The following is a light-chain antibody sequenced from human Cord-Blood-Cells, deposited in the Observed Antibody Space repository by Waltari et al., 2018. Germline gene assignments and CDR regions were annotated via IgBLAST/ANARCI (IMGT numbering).Light chain of an antibody. CDR2: DAS. CDR1: QSVSGY. CDR3: QQRSNRPPWIT. Sequence: EIVLTQSPATLSLSPGERATLSYRTRQSVSGYLAWYQENPGQAPRLLSYDASNRATGTPASFTGSGSGTDCTRTISILDPEDFAVYYCQQRSNRPPWITFGQGTRLEIK. J-gene: IGKJ5*01. V-gene: IGKV3-11*01.